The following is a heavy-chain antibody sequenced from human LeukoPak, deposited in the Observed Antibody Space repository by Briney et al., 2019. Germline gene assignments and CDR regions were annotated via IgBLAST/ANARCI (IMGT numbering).Heavy chain of an antibody. CDR3: AKGGESSLTLDY. Sequence: SETLSLTCTVSGASISSHYWSWIRQPPGGGRGWIGLISFTLSTNYNPSLKSRVTTSVDTSKNQFSLKVRSVTAADTVVYYCAKGGESSLTLDYWGQGILVTVSS. CDR2: ISFTLST. V-gene: IGHV4-59*11. D-gene: IGHD6-13*01. CDR1: GASISSHY. J-gene: IGHJ4*02.